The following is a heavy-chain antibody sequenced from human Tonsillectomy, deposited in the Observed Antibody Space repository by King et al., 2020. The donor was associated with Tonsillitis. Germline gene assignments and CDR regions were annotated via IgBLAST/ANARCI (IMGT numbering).Heavy chain of an antibody. CDR1: GFTFSSYS. Sequence: VQLVESGGGLVKPGGSLRLSCAASGFTFSSYSMNWVRQAPGKGLEWVSSISSSSSYIYYADSVKGRFTISRDNAKNSLYLQMNSLRAEDTAVYYCARDEKTVAALTDYWGQGTLVTVSS. CDR3: ARDEKTVAALTDY. D-gene: IGHD6-19*01. J-gene: IGHJ4*02. V-gene: IGHV3-21*01. CDR2: ISSSSSYI.